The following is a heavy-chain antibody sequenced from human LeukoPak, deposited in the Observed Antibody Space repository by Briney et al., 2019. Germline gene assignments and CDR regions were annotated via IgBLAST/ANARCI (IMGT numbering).Heavy chain of an antibody. CDR2: IYSGGGT. D-gene: IGHD5-12*01. J-gene: IGHJ4*02. Sequence: GGSLRLSCAASGFTVSSNYMSWVRQAPGKGLEWVSVIYSGGGTYYAASVKGRFTISRDNSKNTLYLQMSSLRAEDTAVYYCAREDIRRSGIFDYWGQGTLVTVSS. V-gene: IGHV3-53*01. CDR3: AREDIRRSGIFDY. CDR1: GFTVSSNY.